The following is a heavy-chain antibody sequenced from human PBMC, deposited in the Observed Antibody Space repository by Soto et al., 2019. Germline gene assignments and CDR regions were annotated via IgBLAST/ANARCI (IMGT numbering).Heavy chain of an antibody. D-gene: IGHD3-22*01. CDR3: ARQIYDSDTGPNFQYYFDS. V-gene: IGHV5-10-1*01. Sequence: GESLKISCKGSGYSFASNWISWVRQMPGKGLEWMGRIDPSDSYTNYSPSFQGHVTISVDKSISTAYLQWSSLEASDTAMYYCARQIYDSDTGPNFQYYFDSWGQGTPVTVSS. CDR1: GYSFASNW. CDR2: IDPSDSYT. J-gene: IGHJ4*02.